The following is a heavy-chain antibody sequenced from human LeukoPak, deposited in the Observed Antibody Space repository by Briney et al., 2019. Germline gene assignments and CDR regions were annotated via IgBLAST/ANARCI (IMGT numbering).Heavy chain of an antibody. J-gene: IGHJ4*02. CDR3: ARALGSPLDY. V-gene: IGHV3-74*03. CDR1: GFSFSTSW. Sequence: PGGSLRLSCAASGFSFSTSWMHWVRQAPGKGLVWVSRINDDGSRTTSADSVKGRFTISRDNAENTVYLRMNSLRAEDTAVYYCARALGSPLDYWGQGTLLIVSS. CDR2: INDDGSRT. D-gene: IGHD1-26*01.